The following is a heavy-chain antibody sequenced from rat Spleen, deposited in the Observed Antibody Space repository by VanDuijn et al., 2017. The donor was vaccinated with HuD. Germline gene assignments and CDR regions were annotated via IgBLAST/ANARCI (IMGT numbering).Heavy chain of an antibody. CDR2: ISTGGGST. V-gene: IGHV5-27*01. J-gene: IGHJ3*01. Sequence: EVQLVESGGGLVQPGRSLKLSCAASGFTFSNYYMAWVRQAPTKGLEWVAYISTGGGSTYYRDSVKGRLTISRDNAKSTLYLQMDSLRSEDTAPYYCTTPNYPGITPNWFAYWGQGTLVTVSS. D-gene: IGHD1-4*01. CDR1: GFTFSNYY. CDR3: TTPNYPGITPNWFAY.